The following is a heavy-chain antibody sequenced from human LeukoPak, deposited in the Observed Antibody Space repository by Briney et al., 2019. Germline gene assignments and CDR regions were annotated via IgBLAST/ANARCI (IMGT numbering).Heavy chain of an antibody. V-gene: IGHV5-51*01. D-gene: IGHD2-2*01. CDR1: GNNFSTYW. Sequence: GEPLKISCTGSGNNFSTYWIGCVRQMPGKGLECTCIVYLGDSDTRYSPSFQGQVTISADKSISTAYLQWSSLKASDTAIYYCARHSRPAAYSWFDPWGQGTLVTVSS. CDR3: ARHSRPAAYSWFDP. J-gene: IGHJ5*02. CDR2: VYLGDSDT.